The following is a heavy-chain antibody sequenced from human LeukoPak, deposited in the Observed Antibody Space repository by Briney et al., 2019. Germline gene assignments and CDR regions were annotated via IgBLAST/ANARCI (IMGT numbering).Heavy chain of an antibody. CDR2: ISYDGSNK. CDR3: ARARGSSGWPYYFDY. CDR1: GFTFSSYA. D-gene: IGHD6-19*01. Sequence: SGGSLRLSCAASGFTFSSYAMHWVRQAPGRGLEWVAVISYDGSNKYYADSVKGRFTISRDNSKNTLYLQMNSLRAEDTAVYYCARARGSSGWPYYFDYWGQGTLVTVSS. V-gene: IGHV3-30-3*01. J-gene: IGHJ4*02.